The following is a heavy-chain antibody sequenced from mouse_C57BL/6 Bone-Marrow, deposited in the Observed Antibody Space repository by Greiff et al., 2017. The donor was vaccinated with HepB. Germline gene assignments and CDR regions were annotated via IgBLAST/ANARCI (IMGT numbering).Heavy chain of an antibody. Sequence: VQLQQSGAELVKPGASVKMSCKASGYTFTSYWITWVKQRPGQGLEWIGDIYPGSGSTNYNEKFKSKATLTVDTSSSTAYMQLSSLTSEDSAVYYCARDRYDYETWFAYWGQGTLVTVSA. J-gene: IGHJ3*01. CDR2: IYPGSGST. CDR1: GYTFTSYW. CDR3: ARDRYDYETWFAY. D-gene: IGHD2-4*01. V-gene: IGHV1-55*01.